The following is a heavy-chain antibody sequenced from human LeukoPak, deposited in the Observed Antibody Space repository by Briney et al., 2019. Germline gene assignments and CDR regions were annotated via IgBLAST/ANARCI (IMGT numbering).Heavy chain of an antibody. CDR2: IYYSGSA. CDR3: ARESIHGFNSYYFDS. J-gene: IGHJ4*02. V-gene: IGHV4-31*03. D-gene: IGHD5-24*01. Sequence: SETLSLTCTVSGDSLSGDGYYWTWIRQHPGKGLELIGSIYYSGSAYYNPSLNRRLTIPVDTSKNRFSLKLRSVTASDTAVYYCARESIHGFNSYYFDSWGQGNLVTVSS. CDR1: GDSLSGDGYY.